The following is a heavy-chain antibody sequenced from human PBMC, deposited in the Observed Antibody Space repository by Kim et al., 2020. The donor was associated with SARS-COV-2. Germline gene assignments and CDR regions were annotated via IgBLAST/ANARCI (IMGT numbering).Heavy chain of an antibody. V-gene: IGHV3-23*01. J-gene: IGHJ3*02. CDR3: AKGGSGTYYVDDAFDI. D-gene: IGHD1-26*01. Sequence: GGSLRLSCAASGFTFSSYAMSWVRQAPGKGLEWVSAISGSGTSTYNADSVKGRFTISRDNSKNTLYLQMNSLRAEDTAEYYCAKGGSGTYYVDDAFDIWGQGTMVTVSS. CDR1: GFTFSSYA. CDR2: ISGSGTST.